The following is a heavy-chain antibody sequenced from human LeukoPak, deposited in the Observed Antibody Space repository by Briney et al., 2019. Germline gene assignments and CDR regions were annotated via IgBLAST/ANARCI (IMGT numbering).Heavy chain of an antibody. J-gene: IGHJ4*02. D-gene: IGHD3-22*01. CDR3: ARQTEDSSGYYKVYYFDY. Sequence: GESLKISCKGSGYSFTSYWIGWVRQMPGKGLEWMGIIYPGDSDTRYSPSFQGQVTISADKSISTAYLQWSSLKASDTAMYYCARQTEDSSGYYKVYYFDYWGQGTLVTVSS. CDR2: IYPGDSDT. V-gene: IGHV5-51*01. CDR1: GYSFTSYW.